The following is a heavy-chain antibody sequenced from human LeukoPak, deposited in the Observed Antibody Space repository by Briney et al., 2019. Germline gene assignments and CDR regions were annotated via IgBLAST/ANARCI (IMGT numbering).Heavy chain of an antibody. J-gene: IGHJ4*02. CDR2: IYYSGST. Sequence: PSETLSLTCTVSGGSISSSSYYWGWIRQPPGKGLEWIGSIYYSGSTYYNPSLKSRVTISVDTSKNQFSLKLSSVTAADTAVYYCARHPYSSEQWLVGDPHFDYWGQGTLVTVSS. CDR1: GGSISSSSYY. CDR3: ARHPYSSEQWLVGDPHFDY. V-gene: IGHV4-39*01. D-gene: IGHD6-19*01.